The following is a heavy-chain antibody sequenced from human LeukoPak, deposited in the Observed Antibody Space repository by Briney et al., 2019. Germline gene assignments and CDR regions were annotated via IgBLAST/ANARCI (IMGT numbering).Heavy chain of an antibody. D-gene: IGHD3-3*01. CDR1: GYTFTGYY. V-gene: IGHV1-2*02. CDR3: ARDLSITIFGVVFDY. CDR2: INPNSGGT. J-gene: IGHJ4*02. Sequence: ASVKVSCKASGYTFTGYYMHWVRQAPGQGLEWMGWINPNSGGTNYAQKFQGRVTMTRDTSISTAYMELSRLRSDDTAVYYCARDLSITIFGVVFDYWGQGTLVTVSS.